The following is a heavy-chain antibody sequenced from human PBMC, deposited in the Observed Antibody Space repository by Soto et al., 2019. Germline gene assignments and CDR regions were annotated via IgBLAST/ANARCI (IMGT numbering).Heavy chain of an antibody. Sequence: PGESLKISCKGSGYSFTSYWISWVRQMPGKGLEWMGRIDPSDSYTNYSPSFQGHVTISADKSISTAYLQWSSLKASDTAMYYCARLGGSTSWRGRGIDVWGQGTTVTVYS. CDR3: ARLGGSTSWRGRGIDV. CDR2: IDPSDSYT. J-gene: IGHJ6*02. V-gene: IGHV5-10-1*01. D-gene: IGHD2-2*01. CDR1: GYSFTSYW.